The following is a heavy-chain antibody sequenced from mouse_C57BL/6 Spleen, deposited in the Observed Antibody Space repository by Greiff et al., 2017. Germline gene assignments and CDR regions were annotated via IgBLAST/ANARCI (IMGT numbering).Heavy chain of an antibody. J-gene: IGHJ4*01. D-gene: IGHD4-1*01. Sequence: QVQLQQPGAELVMPGASVKLSCKASGYTFTSYWMHWVKQRPGQGLEWIGEIDPSDSYTNYNQKFKGKSTLTVDKSSSTAYMQLSSLTSEDSAVYYCARRRGTGSYYYAMDYWGQGTSVTVSS. CDR1: GYTFTSYW. CDR3: ARRRGTGSYYYAMDY. CDR2: IDPSDSYT. V-gene: IGHV1-69*01.